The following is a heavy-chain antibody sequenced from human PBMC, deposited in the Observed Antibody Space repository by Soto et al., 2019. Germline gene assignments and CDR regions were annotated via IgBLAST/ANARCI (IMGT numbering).Heavy chain of an antibody. CDR2: INRDANDI. Sequence: EVQLVESGGGLVQPGGSLRLSCEASRGAFGDYWMHWVRQAPGKGLVWVSRINRDANDIIYADSVKGRFTASRDNAKNSLYLQMNSRSADDTAVYYCARGGREITRHLDYWGQGTLVTVSS. CDR3: ARGGREITRHLDY. D-gene: IGHD3-10*01. CDR1: RGAFGDYW. J-gene: IGHJ4*02. V-gene: IGHV3-74*01.